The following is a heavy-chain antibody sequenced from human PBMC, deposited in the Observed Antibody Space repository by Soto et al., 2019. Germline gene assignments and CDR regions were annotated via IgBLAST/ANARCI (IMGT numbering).Heavy chain of an antibody. CDR3: ARSHRDNWGSPDYFDY. Sequence: QVQLQESGPGLVKPSQTLSLTCTVSGGSISSGGYYWSWIRQHPGKGLEWIGYIYYNGDTYYNPSIKSRVSISIATSKSQFSLRLTSVTAADTAVYYCARSHRDNWGSPDYFDYWGQGTLVTVSS. J-gene: IGHJ4*02. V-gene: IGHV4-31*03. CDR1: GGSISSGGYY. CDR2: IYYNGDT. D-gene: IGHD7-27*01.